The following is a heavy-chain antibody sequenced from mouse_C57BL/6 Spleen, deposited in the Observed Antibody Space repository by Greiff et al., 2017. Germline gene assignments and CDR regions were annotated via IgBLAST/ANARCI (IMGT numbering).Heavy chain of an antibody. CDR1: GYTFTSYT. Sequence: VKLMESGAELARPGASVKMSCKASGYTFTSYTMHWVKQRPGQGLEWIGYINPSSGYTKSNQKFKDKATLTADKSSSTAYMQLSSRTSEDSAVYYCARGWDVDYWGQGTTLTVSS. J-gene: IGHJ2*01. V-gene: IGHV1-4*01. D-gene: IGHD4-1*01. CDR2: INPSSGYT. CDR3: ARGWDVDY.